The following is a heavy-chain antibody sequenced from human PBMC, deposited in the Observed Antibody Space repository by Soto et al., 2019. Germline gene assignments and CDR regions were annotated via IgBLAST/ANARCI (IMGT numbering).Heavy chain of an antibody. CDR3: ARQRTSVVTQASFDV. CDR1: GYSISSRSYY. V-gene: IGHV4-39*01. D-gene: IGHD2-21*02. CDR2: IYYSGST. Sequence: PSETLSLTCTVTGYSISSRSYYWGWIRQPPGKGLEWIGSIYYSGSTYNTPSLRSRVSMSIDTSKDQFSMKLKSVTAADTALYFCARQRTSVVTQASFDVWGPGSLVTVSS. J-gene: IGHJ4*02.